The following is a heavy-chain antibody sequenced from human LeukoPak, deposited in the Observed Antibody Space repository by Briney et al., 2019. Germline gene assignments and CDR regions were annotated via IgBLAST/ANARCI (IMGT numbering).Heavy chain of an antibody. D-gene: IGHD3-9*01. CDR2: IYRSGST. V-gene: IGHV4-38-2*02. J-gene: IGHJ4*02. Sequence: PSETLSLTCTVSGYSINSGYYGVWIRQPPGKGLEWIGSIYRSGSTTYNPSLKSRVAISVDKSKNQFSLRVSSVTAADTAVYYCASGLRYFDLYYWGQGTLVTVSS. CDR3: ASGLRYFDLYY. CDR1: GYSINSGYY.